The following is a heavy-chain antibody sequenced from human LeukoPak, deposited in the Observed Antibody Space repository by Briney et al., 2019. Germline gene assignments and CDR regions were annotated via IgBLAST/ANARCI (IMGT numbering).Heavy chain of an antibody. CDR3: ARGYYYGSGSYFGY. CDR1: GYTFTGYY. D-gene: IGHD3-10*01. Sequence: ASVKVSCKASGYTFTGYYMHWVRQAPGQGLEWMGWINPNSGGTNYAQKFQGRVTTTRGTSISTAYMEPSRLRSDDTAVYYCARGYYYGSGSYFGYWGQGTLVTVSS. J-gene: IGHJ4*02. V-gene: IGHV1-2*02. CDR2: INPNSGGT.